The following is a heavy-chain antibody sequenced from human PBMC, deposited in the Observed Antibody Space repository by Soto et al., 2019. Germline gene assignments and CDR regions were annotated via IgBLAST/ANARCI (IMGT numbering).Heavy chain of an antibody. J-gene: IGHJ6*02. V-gene: IGHV3-30-3*01. CDR3: ARDQWSSFGELFYYYYYYGMDV. D-gene: IGHD3-10*01. CDR1: GFTFSSYA. CDR2: ISYDGSNK. Sequence: QVQLVESGGGVVQPGRSLRLSCAASGFTFSSYAMHWVRQAPGKGLEWVAVISYDGSNKYYADSVKGRFTISRDNSKNTLYLQMNSLRAEDTAVYYCARDQWSSFGELFYYYYYYGMDVWGQGTTVTVSS.